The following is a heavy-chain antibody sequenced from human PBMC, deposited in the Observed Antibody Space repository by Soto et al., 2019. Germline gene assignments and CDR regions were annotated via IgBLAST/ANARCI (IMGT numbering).Heavy chain of an antibody. D-gene: IGHD6-13*01. CDR3: AKGSYPGIAAAGNFDY. CDR2: ISGSGGST. Sequence: GGSLRLSCAASGFTFSSYAMSWVRQAPGKGLEWVSAISGSGGSTYYADSVKGRFTISRDNSKNTLYLQMNSLRAEDTAVYYCAKGSYPGIAAAGNFDYWGQGTLVTVSS. J-gene: IGHJ4*02. CDR1: GFTFSSYA. V-gene: IGHV3-23*01.